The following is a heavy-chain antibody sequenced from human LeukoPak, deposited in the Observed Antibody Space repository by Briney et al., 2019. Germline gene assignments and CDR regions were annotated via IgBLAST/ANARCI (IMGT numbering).Heavy chain of an antibody. J-gene: IGHJ4*02. Sequence: QPGGSLRLSCAASGFTFSRHWMYWVRQAPGKGLEWVANIKQDGSAKPYVDSVKGRFTISRDNAKNSLSLQMNSLRVEDTAVYYCARDNGWSADFWGQGTLVTVSS. CDR2: IKQDGSAK. V-gene: IGHV3-7*03. CDR3: ARDNGWSADF. D-gene: IGHD2-15*01. CDR1: GFTFSRHW.